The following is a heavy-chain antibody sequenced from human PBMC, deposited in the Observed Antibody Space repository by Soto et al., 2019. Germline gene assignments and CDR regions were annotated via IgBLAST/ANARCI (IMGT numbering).Heavy chain of an antibody. CDR1: GGTFSSYT. V-gene: IGHV1-69*02. Sequence: SVKVSCKASGGTFSSYTISWVRQAPGQGLEWMGRIIPILGIANYAQKFQGRVTITADKSTSTAYMELSSLRSEDTAVYYCARAYDIXTGYYGYWGQGTLVTVSS. CDR3: ARAYDIXTGYYGY. D-gene: IGHD3-9*01. J-gene: IGHJ4*02. CDR2: IIPILGIA.